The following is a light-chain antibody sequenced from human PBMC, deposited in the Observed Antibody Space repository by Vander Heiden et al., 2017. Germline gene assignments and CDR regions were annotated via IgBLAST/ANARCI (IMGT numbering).Light chain of an antibody. J-gene: IGKJ2*01. CDR3: QRYNTFPST. CDR2: KAS. CDR1: QKISNW. Sequence: DIQMTPSPSTLSASVGDRVTITCRASQKISNWLAWYQQKPGKAPKLRIYKASSLESGVPSRFSGSGSGTEFTLTISSLQPDDFATYYCQRYNTFPSTFGQGTKLEIK. V-gene: IGKV1-5*03.